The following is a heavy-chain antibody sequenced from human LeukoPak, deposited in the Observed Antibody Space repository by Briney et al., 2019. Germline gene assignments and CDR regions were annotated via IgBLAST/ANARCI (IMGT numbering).Heavy chain of an antibody. J-gene: IGHJ4*02. CDR1: GFTFSNYW. Sequence: GGSLRLSCAASGFTFSNYWMSWVRQAPGKGLEWVANIMQDGSGNYYVDSVRGRFTISRDNSKNSLYLQMNSLRAEDTAVYYCARADNSGKILDYWGQGTRVTVAS. V-gene: IGHV3-7*01. D-gene: IGHD3-22*01. CDR2: IMQDGSGN. CDR3: ARADNSGKILDY.